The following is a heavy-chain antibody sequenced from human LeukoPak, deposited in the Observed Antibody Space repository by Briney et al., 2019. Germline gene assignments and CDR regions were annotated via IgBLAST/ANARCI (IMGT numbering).Heavy chain of an antibody. CDR2: IFPGDSDT. CDR3: ARRHYYDASGYGY. D-gene: IGHD3-22*01. J-gene: IGHJ4*02. Sequence: GESLKISCKDSGYSFTSYWIGWVRQMPGKGLEWMGIIFPGDSDTRYSPSFQGQVTISVDKSISTAYLRWSSLKASDTAMYFCARRHYYDASGYGYWGQGTLVTVSS. CDR1: GYSFTSYW. V-gene: IGHV5-51*01.